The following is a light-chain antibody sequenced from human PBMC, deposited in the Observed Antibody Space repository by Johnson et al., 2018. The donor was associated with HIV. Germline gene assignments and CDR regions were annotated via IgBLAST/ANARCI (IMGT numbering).Light chain of an antibody. V-gene: IGLV1-51*02. J-gene: IGLJ1*01. CDR2: ENN. CDR1: ISNIVNNY. Sequence: QPVLTQPPSVSAAPGQKVTISCSGSISNIVNNYVSWYQQLPGTAPKLLIYENNKRPSGIPDRFSGSKSGTSATLGITGLQTGDEADYYCGTWDSSLSAVYVFGTGTKVTVL. CDR3: GTWDSSLSAVYV.